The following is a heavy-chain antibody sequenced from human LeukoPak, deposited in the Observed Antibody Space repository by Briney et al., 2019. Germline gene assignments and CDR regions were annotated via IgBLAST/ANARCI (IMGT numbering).Heavy chain of an antibody. CDR3: AREECIGGGDCSDG. J-gene: IGHJ4*02. D-gene: IGHD2-21*01. Sequence: SVKVSCKASGATFSSYAISWVRQAPGQGLEWMGGIIPIFGTANYAQKFQGRVTITADESTSTAYMELSSLRSEDTAVYYCAREECIGGGDCSDGWGQGTLVTVSS. V-gene: IGHV1-69*01. CDR1: GATFSSYA. CDR2: IIPIFGTA.